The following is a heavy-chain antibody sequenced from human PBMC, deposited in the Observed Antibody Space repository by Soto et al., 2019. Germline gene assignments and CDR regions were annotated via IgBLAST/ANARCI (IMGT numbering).Heavy chain of an antibody. V-gene: IGHV4-39*01. D-gene: IGHD2-2*01. Sequence: QLQLQESGPGLVKPSETLSLTCSVSGGSISSVSYYWGWIRQPPGKGLEWVGSIYYSGSAYYSPSLKSRVTTSVDTSKNQLSLELRSVTAADTAVYYCARLHCNSPNCVPLDPWGQGTLVTVSS. J-gene: IGHJ5*02. CDR3: ARLHCNSPNCVPLDP. CDR1: GGSISSVSYY. CDR2: IYYSGSA.